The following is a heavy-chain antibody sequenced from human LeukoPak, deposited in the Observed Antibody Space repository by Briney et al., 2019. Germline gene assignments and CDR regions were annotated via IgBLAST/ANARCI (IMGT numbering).Heavy chain of an antibody. Sequence: GGPVNVSCKSSGYTFTSYDINWVRQPTGQGLELMGWMNPNSDNTGYAQKFQGRVTMTRNTSISTAYMEMSSMRSEDTAVYYCASPHDSSGWYYFDYWGQGTLVTVSS. V-gene: IGHV1-8*01. CDR3: ASPHDSSGWYYFDY. D-gene: IGHD6-19*01. J-gene: IGHJ4*02. CDR1: GYTFTSYD. CDR2: MNPNSDNT.